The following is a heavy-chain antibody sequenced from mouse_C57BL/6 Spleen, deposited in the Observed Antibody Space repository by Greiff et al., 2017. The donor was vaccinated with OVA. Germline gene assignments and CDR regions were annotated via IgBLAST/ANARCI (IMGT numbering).Heavy chain of an antibody. Sequence: EVNLVESEGGLVQPGSSMKLSCTASGFTFSDYYMAWVRQVPEKGLEWVANINYDGSSTYYLDSLKSRFIISRDNAKNILYLQMSSLKSEDTATYYCAREDYGSSYFDYWGQGTTLTVSS. CDR2: INYDGSST. J-gene: IGHJ2*01. CDR1: GFTFSDYY. V-gene: IGHV5-16*01. D-gene: IGHD1-1*01. CDR3: AREDYGSSYFDY.